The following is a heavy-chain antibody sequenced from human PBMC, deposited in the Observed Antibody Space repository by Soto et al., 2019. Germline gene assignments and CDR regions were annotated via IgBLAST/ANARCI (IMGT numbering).Heavy chain of an antibody. CDR3: ARAPGYNQISYYYYGMDV. J-gene: IGHJ6*02. V-gene: IGHV1-69*13. D-gene: IGHD5-12*01. Sequence: ASVKVSCKASGGTFSSYAISWVRQAPGQGLEWMGGIIPIFGTANYAQKFQGRVTITADESTSTAYMELSSLRSEDTAVYYCARAPGYNQISYYYYGMDVWGQGTTVTVSS. CDR1: GGTFSSYA. CDR2: IIPIFGTA.